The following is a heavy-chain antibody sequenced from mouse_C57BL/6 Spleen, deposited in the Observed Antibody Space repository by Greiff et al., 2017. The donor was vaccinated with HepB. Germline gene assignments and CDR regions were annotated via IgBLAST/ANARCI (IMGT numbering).Heavy chain of an antibody. CDR3: ATYGNGGTHWYFDV. D-gene: IGHD2-1*01. CDR2: IDPEDGET. J-gene: IGHJ1*03. Sequence: QRTEQGLEWIGRIDPEDGETKYAPKFQGKATITADTSSNTAYLQLSSLTSEDTAVYYCATYGNGGTHWYFDVWGTGTTVTVSS. V-gene: IGHV14-2*01.